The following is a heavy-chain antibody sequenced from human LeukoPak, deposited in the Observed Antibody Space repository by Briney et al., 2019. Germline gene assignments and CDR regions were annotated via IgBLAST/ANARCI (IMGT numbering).Heavy chain of an antibody. D-gene: IGHD5-18*01. V-gene: IGHV3-9*01. CDR3: PKHLTARHTYIFFRLDV. Sequence: GGSLRLSCAATGFSFIDYGMHWVQQPPGKGLEWVSAINWNGGGTDYADSVMGRFTISRDNAQNSLYLQLSRLRAEDTAVYYCPKHLTARHTYIFFRLDVCGQGASVTVS. CDR1: GFSFIDYG. CDR2: INWNGGGT. J-gene: IGHJ6*01.